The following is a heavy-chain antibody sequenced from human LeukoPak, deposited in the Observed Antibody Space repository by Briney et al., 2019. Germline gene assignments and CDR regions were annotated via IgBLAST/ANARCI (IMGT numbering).Heavy chain of an antibody. V-gene: IGHV3-30*02. Sequence: GGSLRLSCAASVFSFCNYGMHWVRQAPGKGLEWVAFIRYDGNKIRYADSVKGRFTISRDNSKNTLNLQKNRLKSEDTAVYYCARDIVVVVAATILDYYGMDVWGQGTTVTVPS. D-gene: IGHD2-15*01. J-gene: IGHJ6*02. CDR1: VFSFCNYG. CDR2: IRYDGNKI. CDR3: ARDIVVVVAATILDYYGMDV.